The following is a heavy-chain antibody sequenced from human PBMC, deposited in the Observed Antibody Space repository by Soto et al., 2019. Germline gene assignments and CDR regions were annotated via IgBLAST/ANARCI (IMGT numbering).Heavy chain of an antibody. CDR2: ISSSSSYI. V-gene: IGHV3-21*01. D-gene: IGHD2-2*01. CDR3: ARDREDIVVVPAAINEFDP. CDR1: GFTFSSYI. J-gene: IGHJ5*02. Sequence: GGSLRLSCAASGFTFSSYILNWVRQAPGKGLEWVSSISSSSSYIYYADSVKGRFTISRDNAKNSLYLQMNSLRAEDTAVYYCARDREDIVVVPAAINEFDPWGQGTLVNVSS.